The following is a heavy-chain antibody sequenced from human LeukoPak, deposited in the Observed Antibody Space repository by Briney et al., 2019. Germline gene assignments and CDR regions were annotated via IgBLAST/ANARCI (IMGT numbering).Heavy chain of an antibody. D-gene: IGHD3-22*01. CDR3: ARAGHNSNSGGYDF. Sequence: AAVKVSCKPSGYTFIDHYLHWVRQAPGQGLESLGWIDPDTGDTNYPQKFQGRVTMTRDTSSSTAYMELNRLRSDDTAVYYCARAGHNSNSGGYDFWGLGTLVTVSS. CDR2: IDPDTGDT. CDR1: GYTFIDHY. J-gene: IGHJ4*02. V-gene: IGHV1-2*02.